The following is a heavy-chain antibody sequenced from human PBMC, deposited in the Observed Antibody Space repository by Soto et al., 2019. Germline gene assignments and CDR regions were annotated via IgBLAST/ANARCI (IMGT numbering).Heavy chain of an antibody. CDR3: AREGGSSGGWYSDAFDI. V-gene: IGHV1-69*13. CDR2: IIPIFGTA. D-gene: IGHD6-19*01. J-gene: IGHJ3*02. Sequence: SVKVSCKASGGTFSSYAISWVRQAPGQGLEWMGGIIPIFGTANYAQKFQGRVTITADESTSTAYMELSSLRSEDTAVYYCAREGGSSGGWYSDAFDIWGQGTMVTVSS. CDR1: GGTFSSYA.